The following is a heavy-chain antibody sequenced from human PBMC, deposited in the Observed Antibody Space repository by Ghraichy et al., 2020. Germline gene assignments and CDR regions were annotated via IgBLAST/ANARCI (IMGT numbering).Heavy chain of an antibody. CDR2: ISSSSSYT. CDR1: GFTFSDYY. J-gene: IGHJ4*02. V-gene: IGHV3-11*03. CDR3: ARHRITMIESNYYFDY. Sequence: GGSLRLSCAASGFTFSDYYMSWIRQAPGKGLEWVSYISSSSSYTNYADSVKGRFTISRDNAKNSLYLQMNSLRAEDTAVYYCARHRITMIESNYYFDYWGQGTLVTVSS. D-gene: IGHD3-22*01.